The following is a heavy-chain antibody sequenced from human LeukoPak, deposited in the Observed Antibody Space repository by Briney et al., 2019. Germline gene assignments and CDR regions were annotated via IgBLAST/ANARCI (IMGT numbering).Heavy chain of an antibody. CDR1: GGSISSYY. V-gene: IGHV4-4*07. D-gene: IGHD6-19*01. J-gene: IGHJ4*02. Sequence: SETLSLTCTVSGGSISSYYWSWIRQPAGKGLEWIGRIYTSGTTSYNPSLKSRVTISVDMSKNHFSLRLGSVTAADTAMYYCARGTLYSGWSYYFDYWGQGSQVTVSS. CDR2: IYTSGTT. CDR3: ARGTLYSGWSYYFDY.